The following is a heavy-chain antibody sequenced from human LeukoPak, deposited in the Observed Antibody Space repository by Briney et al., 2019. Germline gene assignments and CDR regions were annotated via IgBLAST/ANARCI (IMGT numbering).Heavy chain of an antibody. CDR2: INPNSGGT. V-gene: IGHV1-2*04. CDR1: GYTFTGYY. J-gene: IGHJ4*02. Sequence: ASVKVSCKASGYTFTGYYMHWVRQAPGQGLEWMVWINPNSGGTNYAQKFQGWVTMTRDTSISTAYMELSRLRSDDTAVYYCARAHDSSGWFYRPGGFDYWGQGTLVTVSS. CDR3: ARAHDSSGWFYRPGGFDY. D-gene: IGHD6-19*01.